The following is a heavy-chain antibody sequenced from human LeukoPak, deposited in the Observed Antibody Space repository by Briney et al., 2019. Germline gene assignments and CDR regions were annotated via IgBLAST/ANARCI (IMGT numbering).Heavy chain of an antibody. CDR1: GFTFDDYT. CDR3: AKDVSPTMVRGVIIAFDY. Sequence: GGSLRLSCTASGFTFDDYTMHWVRQAPGKGLKWVSLISGDGVYTYYADSVKGRFTISRDNSKNTLYLQMNSLRAEDTAVYYCAKDVSPTMVRGVIIAFDYWGQGTLVTVSS. V-gene: IGHV3-43*02. CDR2: ISGDGVYT. J-gene: IGHJ4*02. D-gene: IGHD3-10*01.